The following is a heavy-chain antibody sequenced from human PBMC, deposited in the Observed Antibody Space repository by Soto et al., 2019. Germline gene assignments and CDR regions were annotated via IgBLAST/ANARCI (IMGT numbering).Heavy chain of an antibody. Sequence: QVQLQESGPGLVKPSETLSLTCTVSGGSISSYYWSWIRQPPGKGLEWIGYIYYSGSTNYNPSLKSRVTISVDTCKNQFSLKLSSVTAADTAVYYGARGYPLNWFDPWGQGTLVTVSS. V-gene: IGHV4-59*01. J-gene: IGHJ5*02. CDR3: ARGYPLNWFDP. CDR2: IYYSGST. D-gene: IGHD1-20*01. CDR1: GGSISSYY.